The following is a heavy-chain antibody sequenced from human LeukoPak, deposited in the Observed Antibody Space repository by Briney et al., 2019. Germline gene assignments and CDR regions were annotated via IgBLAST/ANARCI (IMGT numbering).Heavy chain of an antibody. CDR2: ISSSGSTI. D-gene: IGHD3-10*01. CDR1: GFTFSSYE. Sequence: GGSLRLSCAASGFTFSSYEMNWVRQAPGKGLEWVSYISSSGSTIYYADSVKGRFTISRDNAKNSLYLQMNSLRAEDTAVYYCARATYYYGSGTDWGQGTLVTVSS. CDR3: ARATYYYGSGTD. V-gene: IGHV3-48*03. J-gene: IGHJ4*02.